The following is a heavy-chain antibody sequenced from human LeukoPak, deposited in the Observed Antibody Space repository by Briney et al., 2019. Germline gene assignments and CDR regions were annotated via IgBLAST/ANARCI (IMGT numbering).Heavy chain of an antibody. CDR3: ARRRVQLWFNWFDP. Sequence: TSQTLSLNCTVSGGSISSGSYYWSWIRQPAGKGLEWIGRIYTSGSTNYNPSLKSRVTISVDTSKNQFSLKLSSVTAADTAVYYCARRRVQLWFNWFDPWGQGTLVTVSS. V-gene: IGHV4-61*02. CDR2: IYTSGST. J-gene: IGHJ5*02. D-gene: IGHD5-18*01. CDR1: GGSISSGSYY.